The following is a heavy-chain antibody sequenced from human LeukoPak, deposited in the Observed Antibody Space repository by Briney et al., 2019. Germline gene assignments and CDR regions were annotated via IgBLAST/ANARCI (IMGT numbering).Heavy chain of an antibody. J-gene: IGHJ5*02. V-gene: IGHV4-59*01. CDR3: ARGDMVRGVDGLRFDP. CDR2: IYYSGST. Sequence: PSETLSLTCTVSGGSISSYYWSWIRQPPGKGLEWIGYIYYSGSTNYNPSLKSRVTISVDTSKNQFSLKLSSVTAADTAVYYCARGDMVRGVDGLRFDPWGQGTLVTVSS. D-gene: IGHD3-10*01. CDR1: GGSISSYY.